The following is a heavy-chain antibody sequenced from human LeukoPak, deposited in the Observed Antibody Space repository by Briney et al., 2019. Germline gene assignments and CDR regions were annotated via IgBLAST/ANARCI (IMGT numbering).Heavy chain of an antibody. D-gene: IGHD2-2*01. CDR3: ARGQYHLLYWYFDL. CDR1: GGSTSGYY. V-gene: IGHV4-4*07. CDR2: IYSSGST. Sequence: SGTPFPTCTVSGGSTSGYYWGWVRQPPREGPEWIGRIYSSGSTNYNPSLKSRVTMSVDTSKNQFSLKLSSVTAADTAVYYCARGQYHLLYWYFDLWGRGTLVTVSS. J-gene: IGHJ2*01.